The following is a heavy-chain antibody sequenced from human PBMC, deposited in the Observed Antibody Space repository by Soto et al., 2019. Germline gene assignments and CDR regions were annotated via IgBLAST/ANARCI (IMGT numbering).Heavy chain of an antibody. CDR1: GYSFTSYW. CDR2: IYPGDSDT. J-gene: IGHJ4*02. V-gene: IGHV5-51*01. Sequence: GESLKISCKGSGYSFTSYWIGWVRQMPGKGLEWMGIIYPGDSDTRYSPSFQGQGTISADKSISTAYLQWSSLKASDPAMYCCAIEYWSGGICYFDYWGQGTLVTVSS. CDR3: AIEYWSGGICYFDY. D-gene: IGHD2-15*01.